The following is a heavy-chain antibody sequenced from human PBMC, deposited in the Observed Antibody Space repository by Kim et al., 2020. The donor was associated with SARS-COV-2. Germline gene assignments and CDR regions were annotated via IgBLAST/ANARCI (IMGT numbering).Heavy chain of an antibody. CDR1: GFTFSSYS. D-gene: IGHD3-22*01. Sequence: GGSLRLSCAASGFTFSSYSMNWVRQAPGKGLEWVSYISSSSSTIYYADSVKGRFTISRDNAKNSLYLQMNSLRDEDTAVYYCARESYYDSSGYYRMGDYWGQGTLVTVSS. V-gene: IGHV3-48*02. CDR2: ISSSSSTI. J-gene: IGHJ4*02. CDR3: ARESYYDSSGYYRMGDY.